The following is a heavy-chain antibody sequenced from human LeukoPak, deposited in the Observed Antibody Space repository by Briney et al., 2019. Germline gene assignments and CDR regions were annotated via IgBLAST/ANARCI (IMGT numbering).Heavy chain of an antibody. CDR3: ARDYSGYDFDYYYGMDV. V-gene: IGHV3-11*01. D-gene: IGHD5-12*01. J-gene: IGHJ6*02. CDR1: GFTFSDYY. CDR2: ISSSGSTI. Sequence: GGSLRLSCAASGFTFSDYYMSWTRQAPGKGLEWVSYISSSGSTIYYADSVKGRFTISRDNAKNSLYLQMNSLRAEDTAVYYCARDYSGYDFDYYYGMDVWGQGTTVTVSS.